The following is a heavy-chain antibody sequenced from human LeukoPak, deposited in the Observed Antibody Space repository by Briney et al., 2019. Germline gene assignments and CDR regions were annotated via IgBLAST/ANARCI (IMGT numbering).Heavy chain of an antibody. D-gene: IGHD3-3*01. CDR2: INPNSGGT. Sequence: GASVKVSCKASGYTFTGYYMHWVRQAPGQGLEWMGWINPNSGGTNYAQKFQGRVTMTRDTSISTAYMELSRLRSDDTAVYYCARDRVPDYYYYYMDVWGKGTTVTVSS. J-gene: IGHJ6*03. CDR3: ARDRVPDYYYYYMDV. V-gene: IGHV1-2*02. CDR1: GYTFTGYY.